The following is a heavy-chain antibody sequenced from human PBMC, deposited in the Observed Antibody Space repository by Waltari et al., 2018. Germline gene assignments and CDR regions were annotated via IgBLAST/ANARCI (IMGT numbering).Heavy chain of an antibody. Sequence: QVQLQESGPGLVKPSETLSLTCTVSGYSISSGYYWGWIRQPPGKGLEWIGSIYHSGSTYYNPSLKSRVTISVDTSKNQFSLKLSSVTAADTAVYYCARDRGLRGSYPLDYWGQGTLVTVSS. CDR1: GYSISSGYY. CDR3: ARDRGLRGSYPLDY. D-gene: IGHD1-26*01. J-gene: IGHJ4*02. V-gene: IGHV4-38-2*02. CDR2: IYHSGST.